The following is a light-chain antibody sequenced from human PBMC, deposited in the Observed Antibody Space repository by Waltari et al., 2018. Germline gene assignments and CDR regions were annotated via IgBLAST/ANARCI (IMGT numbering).Light chain of an antibody. CDR2: AAS. J-gene: IGKJ1*01. Sequence: EIVMTQSPANLSVSPGESATLSCRASQSVSIKLAWYQQKPGQAPRLLISAASTRATVIPPRFSGSGSGTDFTLTISSLEPEDFAVYFCQQRSNWPVTFGQGTRVEIK. CDR3: QQRSNWPVT. V-gene: IGKV3-15*01. CDR1: QSVSIK.